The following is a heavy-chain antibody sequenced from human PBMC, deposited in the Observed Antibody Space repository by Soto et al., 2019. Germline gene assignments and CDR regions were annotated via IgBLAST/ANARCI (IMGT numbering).Heavy chain of an antibody. CDR3: ALLIAGYYDYVWGSYRYTEAAHD. D-gene: IGHD3-16*02. V-gene: IGHV1-2*02. CDR1: GYTFTGYY. Sequence: QVQLVQSGAEVKKPGASVKVSCKASGYTFTGYYMHWVRQAPGQGLEWMGWINPNSGGTNYAQKFQGRVTMTRDTSISTAYRELSRLRSDDTAVYYFALLIAGYYDYVWGSYRYTEAAHDWGQGTLVTVSS. J-gene: IGHJ4*02. CDR2: INPNSGGT.